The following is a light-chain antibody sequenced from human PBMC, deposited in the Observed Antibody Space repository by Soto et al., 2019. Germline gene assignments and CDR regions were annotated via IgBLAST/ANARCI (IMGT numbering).Light chain of an antibody. Sequence: QSALTQPASVSGSPGQSITISCTGTSSDVGSYNLVSWYQQHPGKAPKLMIYEGSKRPSGVSNRFSGSTSGNKASLTISGLQAEDEADYYCCSYAVSRTPYVFGTGTKVTVL. CDR2: EGS. J-gene: IGLJ1*01. V-gene: IGLV2-23*01. CDR3: CSYAVSRTPYV. CDR1: SSDVGSYNL.